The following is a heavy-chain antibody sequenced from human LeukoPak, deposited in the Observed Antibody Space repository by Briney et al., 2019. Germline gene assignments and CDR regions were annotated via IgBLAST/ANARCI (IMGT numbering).Heavy chain of an antibody. CDR1: GGTFSSYA. CDR2: IIPILGIA. V-gene: IGHV1-69*04. CDR3: ARDSPGTTGGYDY. J-gene: IGHJ4*02. D-gene: IGHD1-1*01. Sequence: GSSVKVSCKASGGTFSSYAISWVRQAPGQGLEWMGRIIPILGIANYAQKFQGRVTITADESTSTAYMELSSLRSEDTAVYYCARDSPGTTGGYDYWGQGTLVTVSS.